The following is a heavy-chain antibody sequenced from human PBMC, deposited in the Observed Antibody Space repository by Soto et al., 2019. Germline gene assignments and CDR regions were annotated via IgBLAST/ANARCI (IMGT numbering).Heavy chain of an antibody. J-gene: IGHJ6*02. D-gene: IGHD5-12*01. CDR2: TSYDGNNT. V-gene: IGHV3-30*18. CDR3: AKDSGYSGYDVYDYYYGMDV. Sequence: PGGSLRLSCAASGFTFSLYGLHWVRQAPGKGLEWVAVTSYDGNNTYYADSVKGRFTISRDNSKNTLYLQMSSLRAEDTAVYYCAKDSGYSGYDVYDYYYGMDVWGQGTTVTVSS. CDR1: GFTFSLYG.